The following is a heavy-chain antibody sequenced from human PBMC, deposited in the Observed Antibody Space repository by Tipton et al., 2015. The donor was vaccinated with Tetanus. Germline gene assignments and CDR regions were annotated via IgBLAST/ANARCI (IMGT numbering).Heavy chain of an antibody. CDR2: ITGGGGST. CDR1: GFTFTTHG. CDR3: AKRSDHIVLVSAAFDY. V-gene: IGHV3-23*01. D-gene: IGHD2-21*01. J-gene: IGHJ4*02. Sequence: SLRLSCAASGFTFTTHGMSWVRQAPGKGLEWVSAITGGGGSTFYADSVKGRFTISRDNSKNTLSLQMNSLRPEDTAVYYCAKRSDHIVLVSAAFDYWGQGILVTVSS.